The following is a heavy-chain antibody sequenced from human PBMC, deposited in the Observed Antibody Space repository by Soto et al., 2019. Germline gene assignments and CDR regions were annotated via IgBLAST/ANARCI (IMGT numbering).Heavy chain of an antibody. Sequence: QVQLVQSAAEVKKPGASVKVYCKASGYNFIRYGITGVRQAPGQGLEWMGWISTYNDYTIYAQKRKGRVNMTTDTCSRTFYMERGGLKPDSTAMYESAREGYYDNSWGKLSHDGLDVWGQGTSGTFAS. D-gene: IGHD3-16*01. V-gene: IGHV1-18*01. J-gene: IGHJ6*02. CDR2: ISTYNDYT. CDR3: AREGYYDNSWGKLSHDGLDV. CDR1: GYNFIRYG.